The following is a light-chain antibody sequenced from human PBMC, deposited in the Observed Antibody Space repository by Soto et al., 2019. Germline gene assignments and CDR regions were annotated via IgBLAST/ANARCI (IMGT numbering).Light chain of an antibody. CDR3: RFYGSYMFT. Sequence: EVVLTQSPGTLSLSPGERATLSCRTSQSVNSNFLSWFQQKPGQPPRLLLYGASRRAAGTPDRFSGSGSATDLPLIISRLEPEDSAVYHCRFYGSYMFTCGQGTKLDI. CDR1: QSVNSNF. CDR2: GAS. V-gene: IGKV3-20*01. J-gene: IGKJ2*01.